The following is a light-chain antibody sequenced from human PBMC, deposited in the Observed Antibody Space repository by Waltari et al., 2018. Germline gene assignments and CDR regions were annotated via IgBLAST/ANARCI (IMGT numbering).Light chain of an antibody. Sequence: QSVLTQPPSVSAAPGQKVTISCSGSNSKLGNNYVSWYQQLPETAPKLLVYDDAKRPSGIPDRFAGSKSGTSATLGITGLQTGDEAVYYCGTWDINLSAVVFGGGTKLTVL. V-gene: IGLV1-51*01. CDR2: DDA. CDR3: GTWDINLSAVV. J-gene: IGLJ2*01. CDR1: NSKLGNNY.